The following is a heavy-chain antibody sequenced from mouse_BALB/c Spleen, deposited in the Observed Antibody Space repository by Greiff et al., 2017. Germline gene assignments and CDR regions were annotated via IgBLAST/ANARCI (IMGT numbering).Heavy chain of an antibody. Sequence: EVQGVESGGGLVQPGGSLKLSCVASGFTFSNYWMNWVRQSPEKGLEWVAEIRLKSNNYATHYAESVQGRFTISRDDSKSSVYLQMNNLRAKDTGIYYCTRSRTFYAIDYWGQGTSVTVSA. CDR2: IRLKSNNYAT. CDR1: GFTFSNYW. V-gene: IGHV6-6*02. CDR3: TRSRTFYAIDY. D-gene: IGHD3-3*01. J-gene: IGHJ4*01.